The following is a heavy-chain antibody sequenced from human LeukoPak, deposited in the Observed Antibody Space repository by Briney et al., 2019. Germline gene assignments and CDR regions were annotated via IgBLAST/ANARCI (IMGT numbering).Heavy chain of an antibody. D-gene: IGHD5-12*01. CDR2: INPNSGGT. Sequence: ASVKVSCKASGYTFTGYYMHWVRQAPGQGLEWMGWINPNSGGTNYAQKFQGRVTMTRDTSISTAYMELSRLRSDDTAVYYCARVSHRPDVAGSSFDPWGQGTLVTVSS. J-gene: IGHJ5*02. CDR1: GYTFTGYY. CDR3: ARVSHRPDVAGSSFDP. V-gene: IGHV1-2*02.